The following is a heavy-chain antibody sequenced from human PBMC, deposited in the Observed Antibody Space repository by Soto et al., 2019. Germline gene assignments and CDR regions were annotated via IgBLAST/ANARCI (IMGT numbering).Heavy chain of an antibody. CDR1: GFTFSSYA. V-gene: IGHV3-30-3*01. D-gene: IGHD6-19*01. CDR3: ARDGGWYSFDY. CDR2: ISYDGSNK. Sequence: QVQLVESGGGVVQPGRSLRLSCAASGFTFSSYAMHWVRQAPGKGLEWVAVISYDGSNKYYADSVKGRFTISRDNSKNRLYLQMNSLRAEDTAVYYCARDGGWYSFDYWGQGTLVTVSS. J-gene: IGHJ4*02.